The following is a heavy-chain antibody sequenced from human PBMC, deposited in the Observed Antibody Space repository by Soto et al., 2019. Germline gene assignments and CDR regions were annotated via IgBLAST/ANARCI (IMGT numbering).Heavy chain of an antibody. CDR1: GYTLTELS. D-gene: IGHD6-6*01. V-gene: IGHV1-24*01. CDR2: FDPEDGET. CDR3: ATLSRVSSPPYDAFDI. J-gene: IGHJ3*02. Sequence: ASVKVSCKVSGYTLTELSMHWVRQAPGKGLEWMGGFDPEDGETIYAQKFQGRVTMTEDTSTDTAYMELSSLRSEDTAVYYCATLSRVSSPPYDAFDIWGQGTMVTVSS.